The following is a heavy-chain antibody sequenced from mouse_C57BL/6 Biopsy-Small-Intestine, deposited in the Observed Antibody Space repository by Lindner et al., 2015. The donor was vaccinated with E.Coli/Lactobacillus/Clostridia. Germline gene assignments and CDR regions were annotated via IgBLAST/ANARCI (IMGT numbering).Heavy chain of an antibody. V-gene: IGHV1-63*01. CDR2: IYPGGGYT. CDR1: GYTFTNYW. J-gene: IGHJ4*01. Sequence: VQLQESGAELVRPGTSVKMSCKASGYTFTNYWIGWAKQRPGHGLEWIGDIYPGGGYTNYNEKFKGKATLTADKSSSTAYMQFSSLTSEDSAVYYCASWAYYSYDSAMDYWGQGTSVSVSS. D-gene: IGHD2-12*01. CDR3: ASWAYYSYDSAMDY.